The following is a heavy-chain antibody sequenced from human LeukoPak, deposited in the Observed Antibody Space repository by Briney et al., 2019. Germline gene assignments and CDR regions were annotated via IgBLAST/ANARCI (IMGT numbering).Heavy chain of an antibody. CDR1: GGSFSGYF. J-gene: IGHJ4*02. D-gene: IGHD1-26*01. Sequence: SETLSLTCGVYGGSFSGYFWSWIRQPPGKGLEWIGYIYYSGSTNYNPSLKSRVTISVDTSKNQFSLKLSSVTAADTAVYYCARQPISGSYWGYFDYWGQGTLVTVSS. V-gene: IGHV4-59*08. CDR3: ARQPISGSYWGYFDY. CDR2: IYYSGST.